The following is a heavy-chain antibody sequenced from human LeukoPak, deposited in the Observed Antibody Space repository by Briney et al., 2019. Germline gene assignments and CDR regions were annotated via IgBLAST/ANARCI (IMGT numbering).Heavy chain of an antibody. CDR2: IYTSGST. CDR3: ARGLYDFWSGYNYYYMDV. V-gene: IGHV4-4*07. CDR1: GGSISSYY. D-gene: IGHD3-3*01. J-gene: IGHJ6*03. Sequence: PSETLSLTCTVSGGSISSYYWSWIRQPAGKGLEWLGRIYTSGSTNYNPSLKSRVTMSVDTSKNQFSLKLSSVTAADTAVYYCARGLYDFWSGYNYYYMDVWGKGTTVTVSS.